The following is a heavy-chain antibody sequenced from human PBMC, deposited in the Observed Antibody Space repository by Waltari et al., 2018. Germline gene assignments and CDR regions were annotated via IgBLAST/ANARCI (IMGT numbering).Heavy chain of an antibody. J-gene: IGHJ6*02. V-gene: IGHV3-21*01. D-gene: IGHD2-2*01. CDR1: GLPSSSYS. CDR3: ARDLGSRGPRGMDV. CDR2: ITSSSTYT. Sequence: EVQLVESGGGLVKPGGSLRLSCAASGLPSSSYSMNWVRQAPGKGLEWVSSITSSSTYTYYADSVKGRFTISRDNARNSLFVEMKSLRAEDTAVYYCARDLGSRGPRGMDVWGQGTTVIVS.